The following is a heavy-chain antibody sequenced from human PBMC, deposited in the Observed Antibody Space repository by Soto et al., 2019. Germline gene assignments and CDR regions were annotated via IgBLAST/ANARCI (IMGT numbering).Heavy chain of an antibody. CDR3: ASTRRPLGYSSGWYYFGY. V-gene: IGHV3-21*01. J-gene: IGHJ4*02. CDR1: GFTFSSYS. Sequence: EVQLVESGGGLVKPGGSLRLSCAASGFTFSSYSMNWVRQAPGKGLEWVSSISSSSSYIYYADSVKGRFTISRDNAKNSLYLQMNSLRAEDTAVYYCASTRRPLGYSSGWYYFGYWGQGTLVTVSS. CDR2: ISSSSSYI. D-gene: IGHD6-19*01.